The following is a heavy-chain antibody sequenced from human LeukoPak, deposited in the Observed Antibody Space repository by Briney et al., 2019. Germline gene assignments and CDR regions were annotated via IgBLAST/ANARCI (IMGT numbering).Heavy chain of an antibody. CDR1: GGSFSGYY. CDR2: INHSGST. CDR3: ARRRTTRAFDI. D-gene: IGHD4-11*01. V-gene: IGHV4-34*01. Sequence: SETLCLTCAVYGGSFSGYYWRWIRQPPGKGLEWIAEINHSGSTNYNPSLKSRVTISVDASKNQFSLKLSSVTAADTALYYCARRRTTRAFDIWGQGTMVTVSS. J-gene: IGHJ3*02.